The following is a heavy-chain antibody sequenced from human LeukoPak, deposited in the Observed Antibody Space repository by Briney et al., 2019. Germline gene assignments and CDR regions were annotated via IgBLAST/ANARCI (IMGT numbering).Heavy chain of an antibody. CDR1: GYTFTSYD. V-gene: IGHV1-8*01. Sequence: ASVKVSCKASGYTFTSYDINWVRQATGQGLEWMGWMNPNSGNTGYAQKFQGRVTMARNTSISTAYMELSSLRSEDTAVYYCARERGTMYFDYWGQGTLVAVSS. CDR2: MNPNSGNT. CDR3: ARERGTMYFDY. J-gene: IGHJ4*02. D-gene: IGHD3-10*01.